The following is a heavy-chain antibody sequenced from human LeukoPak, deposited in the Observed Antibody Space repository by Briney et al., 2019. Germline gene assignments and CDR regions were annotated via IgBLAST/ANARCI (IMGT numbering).Heavy chain of an antibody. V-gene: IGHV4-34*01. J-gene: IGHJ4*02. CDR3: ARVPLRFLEPFDY. CDR1: GGSFIGYY. CDR2: ISHSGGA. Sequence: PSETLSLTCAVSGGSFIGYYWSWLRQPPGKGLEWIGEISHSGGANYNPSLKSRVTISADTSKSQFSLKLGSVTAADTAVYYCARVPLRFLEPFDYWGQGTLVTVSS. D-gene: IGHD3-3*01.